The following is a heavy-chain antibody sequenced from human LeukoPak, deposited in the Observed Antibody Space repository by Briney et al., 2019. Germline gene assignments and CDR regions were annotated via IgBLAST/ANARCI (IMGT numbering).Heavy chain of an antibody. CDR3: ARSDLGTITAGPFNY. V-gene: IGHV1-69*05. J-gene: IGHJ4*02. CDR1: GGTFSSYA. Sequence: SVKVSCKASGGTFSSYAISWVRQAPGQGLEWMGGIIPIFGTANYAQKFQGRVTITTDESTSTAYMGLSSLRSDDTAIYFCARSDLGTITAGPFNYWGQGTLVAVSS. CDR2: IIPIFGTA. D-gene: IGHD5-24*01.